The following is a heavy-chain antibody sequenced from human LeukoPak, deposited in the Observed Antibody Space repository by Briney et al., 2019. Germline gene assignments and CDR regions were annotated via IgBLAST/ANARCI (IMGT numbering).Heavy chain of an antibody. J-gene: IGHJ4*02. CDR2: IYYSGST. CDR1: GGSISSYY. D-gene: IGHD3-22*01. Sequence: SETLSLTCTVSGGSISSYYWSWLPQPPGKGLEWIGYIYYSGSTNYNPSLKSRVTLLVDTSENQLSLKLSSVTAADTAMYYCASTTYYYDSSGYYYYYFDFWGQGTLVTVSS. V-gene: IGHV4-59*01. CDR3: ASTTYYYDSSGYYYYYFDF.